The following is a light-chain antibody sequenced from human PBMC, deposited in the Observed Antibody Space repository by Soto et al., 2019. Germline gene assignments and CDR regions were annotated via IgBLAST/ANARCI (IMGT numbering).Light chain of an antibody. CDR3: QQSSNTPVT. J-gene: IGKJ2*01. V-gene: IGKV1-39*01. Sequence: DIHMTQSPSSLSAFVGDRVTITCRASQYISSYLNWYQQKPGKAPKLLIYATSILRSGVTSRFSGSGSGTDFTLTISSLQAEDFATYYWQQSSNTPVTFGQGTMLEFE. CDR2: ATS. CDR1: QYISSY.